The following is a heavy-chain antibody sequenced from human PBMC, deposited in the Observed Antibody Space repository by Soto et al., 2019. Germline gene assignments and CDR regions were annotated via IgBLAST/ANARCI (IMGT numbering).Heavy chain of an antibody. J-gene: IGHJ4*02. CDR3: ARGWGRIFDY. Sequence: QVQLQQWGAGLLKPSETLSLTCAVYGGSFSGYYWNWIRQPPGKGLEWIGEINHSGGANYNPSLKXRVTISVDTSKNQFSLKLSSVTAAGTAVYYCARGWGRIFDYWGQGTLVTVSS. V-gene: IGHV4-34*01. CDR2: INHSGGA. D-gene: IGHD7-27*01. CDR1: GGSFSGYY.